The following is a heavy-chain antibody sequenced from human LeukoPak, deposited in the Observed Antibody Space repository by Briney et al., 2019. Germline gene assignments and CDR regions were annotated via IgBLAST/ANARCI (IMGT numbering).Heavy chain of an antibody. CDR3: ARERYDSSGSNRDFDY. CDR1: GFTVSSNY. CDR2: IYSGGST. D-gene: IGHD3-22*01. J-gene: IGHJ4*02. V-gene: IGHV3-66*02. Sequence: GGSLRLSCAASGFTVSSNYMSWVRQAPGKGLEWVSVIYSGGSTYYADSVKGRFTISRDNSKNTLYLQMNSLRAEDTAVYYCARERYDSSGSNRDFDYWGQGTLVTVSS.